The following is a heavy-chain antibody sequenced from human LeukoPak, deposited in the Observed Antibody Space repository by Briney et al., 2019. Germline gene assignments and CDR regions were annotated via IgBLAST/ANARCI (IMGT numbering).Heavy chain of an antibody. CDR3: AKDRRTSGSYYGADSAEYFQH. J-gene: IGHJ1*01. Sequence: GGSLRLSCEASGFTFSSYWMHWVRQAPGKGLVWVSRIKGDGSSTNYAESVKGRFTISRDNSKNTLYLQMNSLRAEDTAVYYCAKDRRTSGSYYGADSAEYFQHWGQGTLVTVSS. CDR2: IKGDGSST. CDR1: GFTFSSYW. D-gene: IGHD1-26*01. V-gene: IGHV3-74*01.